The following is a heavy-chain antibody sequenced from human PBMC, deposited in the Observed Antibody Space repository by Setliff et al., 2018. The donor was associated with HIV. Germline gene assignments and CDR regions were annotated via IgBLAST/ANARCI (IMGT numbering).Heavy chain of an antibody. CDR1: GGTFSSYA. D-gene: IGHD2-15*01. V-gene: IGHV1-69*06. CDR3: GVGLIAAFVDY. J-gene: IGHJ4*02. CDR2: IIPIFGTA. Sequence: ASVKVSCKASGGTFSSYAISWVRQAPGQGLEWMGGIIPIFGTANYAQKFQGRLTITADKSTSTVYMELSSLRSEDTAVYFCGVGLIAAFVDYWGQGALVTVSS.